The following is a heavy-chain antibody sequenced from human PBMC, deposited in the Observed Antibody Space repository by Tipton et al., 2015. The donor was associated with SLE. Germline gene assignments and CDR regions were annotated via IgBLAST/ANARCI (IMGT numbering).Heavy chain of an antibody. D-gene: IGHD3-22*01. CDR1: GFTFSSYV. Sequence: SLRLSCAASGFTFSSYVMYWVRQAPDKGLEWVSFIHYNGNNKYYADSVKGRFTISRDTSTNTLYLEMNSLRPEDTAVYYCVKEGPRRVLHRTYYMDYWGQGTLVTVSS. J-gene: IGHJ4*02. CDR2: IHYNGNNK. CDR3: VKEGPRRVLHRTYYMDY. V-gene: IGHV3-30*02.